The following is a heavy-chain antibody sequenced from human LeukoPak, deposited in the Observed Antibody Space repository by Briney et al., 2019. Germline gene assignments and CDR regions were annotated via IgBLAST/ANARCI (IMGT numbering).Heavy chain of an antibody. D-gene: IGHD2-15*01. Sequence: GGSLTLSCAASGFTFSNYAMSWVRQAPGKGLEWVSGITASGGGPSSADSVKGRFTISRDNSNNMVYLQMNSLRDDDTAVYYCVKDGRTSAPCWGQGTLVTVSS. CDR3: VKDGRTSAPC. J-gene: IGHJ4*02. V-gene: IGHV3-23*01. CDR1: GFTFSNYA. CDR2: ITASGGGP.